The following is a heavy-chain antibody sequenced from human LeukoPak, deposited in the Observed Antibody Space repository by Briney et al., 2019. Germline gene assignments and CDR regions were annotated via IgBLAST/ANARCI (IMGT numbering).Heavy chain of an antibody. CDR2: MNPNSGNT. Sequence: ASVKVSCKASGYTFTSYDINWVRQATGQGLEWMGWMNPNSGNTGYAQKFQGRVTMTRNTSISTAYMELSRLRSEDTAVYYCARGSLAVAGTIDAFDIWGQGTMVTVSS. D-gene: IGHD6-19*01. V-gene: IGHV1-8*01. CDR1: GYTFTSYD. CDR3: ARGSLAVAGTIDAFDI. J-gene: IGHJ3*02.